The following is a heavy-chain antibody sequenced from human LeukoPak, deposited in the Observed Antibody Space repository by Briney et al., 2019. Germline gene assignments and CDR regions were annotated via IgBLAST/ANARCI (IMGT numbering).Heavy chain of an antibody. Sequence: GGSLRFSCGASGFSLSAYWMTWVRQVPGKGLEWVANMNQDGAKKYYVDSVKGRFTISRDNANNSLYLQMNSLRVEDTALYYCARDVNPSYGRPNYYDAFDMWGQGTMVTVSS. V-gene: IGHV3-7*01. J-gene: IGHJ3*02. D-gene: IGHD3-10*01. CDR2: MNQDGAKK. CDR3: ARDVNPSYGRPNYYDAFDM. CDR1: GFSLSAYW.